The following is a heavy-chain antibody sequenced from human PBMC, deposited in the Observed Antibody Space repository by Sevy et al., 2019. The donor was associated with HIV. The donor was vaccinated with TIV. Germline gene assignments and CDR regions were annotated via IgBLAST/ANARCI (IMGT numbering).Heavy chain of an antibody. CDR3: ARGTRNWSYSYYYGMDV. D-gene: IGHD2-2*01. CDR2: INMDGSST. CDR1: GFTFSSYW. Sequence: GGSLRLSCAASGFTFSSYWMHWVRQPPGKGLVWVSRINMDGSSTNYADSVKGRFTISRDNAKNTLYLQMNSLRAEDTAVYYCARGTRNWSYSYYYGMDVWGQWTTVTVSS. V-gene: IGHV3-74*01. J-gene: IGHJ6*02.